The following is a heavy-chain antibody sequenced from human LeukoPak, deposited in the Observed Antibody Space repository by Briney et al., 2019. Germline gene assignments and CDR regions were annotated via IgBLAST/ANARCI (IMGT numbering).Heavy chain of an antibody. V-gene: IGHV3-21*01. CDR2: ISSSSSYI. D-gene: IGHD2/OR15-2a*01. J-gene: IGHJ6*03. Sequence: GGSLRLSCAASGFTFSNYWMHWVRQAPGKGLEWVSSISSSSSYIYYADSVKGRFTISRDNAKNSLYLQMNSLRAEDTAVYYCARGEVLYYYYYMDVWGKGTTVTVSS. CDR1: GFTFSNYW. CDR3: ARGEVLYYYYYMDV.